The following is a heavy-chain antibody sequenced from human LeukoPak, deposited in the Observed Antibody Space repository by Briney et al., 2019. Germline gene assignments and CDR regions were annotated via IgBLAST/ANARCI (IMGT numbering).Heavy chain of an antibody. J-gene: IGHJ6*04. CDR3: ARAHYASSNIKVPFDV. D-gene: IGHD3-22*01. Sequence: EASVKVSCKASGYTFTNYYMHWVRQAPGQGLEWMGVIDPSAGSTTYAQKFQGRVTMTRDTATSTVYMEVSSLRSEDTAVYYCARAHYASSNIKVPFDVWGKGTTVTVSS. CDR2: IDPSAGST. V-gene: IGHV1-46*01. CDR1: GYTFTNYY.